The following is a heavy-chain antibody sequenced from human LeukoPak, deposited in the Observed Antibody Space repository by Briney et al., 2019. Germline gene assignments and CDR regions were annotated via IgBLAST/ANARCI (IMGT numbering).Heavy chain of an antibody. Sequence: GGSLRLSCAASGFTFSSYDMSWVRQAPGKGLEWVSTISDPGGSTYYADSVKGRSTISRDNSKNTLYLQMNSLRAEDTAVYYCAKFGLAGSGRYHDAFDIWGQGTMVTVSS. CDR3: AKFGLAGSGRYHDAFDI. D-gene: IGHD3-10*01. J-gene: IGHJ3*02. CDR2: ISDPGGST. CDR1: GFTFSSYD. V-gene: IGHV3-23*01.